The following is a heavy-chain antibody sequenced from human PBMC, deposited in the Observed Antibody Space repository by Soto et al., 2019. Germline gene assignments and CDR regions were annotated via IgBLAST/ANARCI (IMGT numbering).Heavy chain of an antibody. V-gene: IGHV3-48*02. D-gene: IGHD6-13*01. CDR3: ARDELDDYYYYGMDV. Sequence: GGALRPSGPPSGFPFRTQSSHWSPQPPGKGLECVSYISSSSSTIYYADSVKGRFTISRDNAKNSLYLQMNSLRDEDTVVYYCARDELDDYYYYGMDVWGQGTTVTVSS. J-gene: IGHJ6*02. CDR2: ISSSSSTI. CDR1: GFPFRTQS.